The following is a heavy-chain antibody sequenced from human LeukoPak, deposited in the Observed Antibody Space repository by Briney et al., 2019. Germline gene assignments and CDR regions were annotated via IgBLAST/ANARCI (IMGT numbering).Heavy chain of an antibody. CDR3: ARDSLFATTSEGSDY. CDR2: ISSSGSTI. J-gene: IGHJ4*02. Sequence: PGGSLRLSCAASGFTFSDYYMSWIRQAPGKGLEWVSYISSSGSTIYYADSAKGRFTISRDNAKNSLYLQMNSLRAEDTAVYYCARDSLFATTSEGSDYWGQGTLVTVSS. D-gene: IGHD5-12*01. V-gene: IGHV3-11*01. CDR1: GFTFSDYY.